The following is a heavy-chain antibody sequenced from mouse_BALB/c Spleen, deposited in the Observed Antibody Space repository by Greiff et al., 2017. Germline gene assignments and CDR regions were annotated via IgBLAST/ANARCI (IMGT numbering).Heavy chain of an antibody. CDR1: GFTFSDYY. Sequence: EVHLVESGGGLVKPGGSLKLSCAASGFTFSDYYMYWVRQTPEKRLEWVATISDGGSYTYYPDSVKGRFTISRDNAKNNLYLQMSSLKSEDTAMYYCARGGRRGYFDYWGQGTTLTVSS. CDR2: ISDGGSYT. CDR3: ARGGRRGYFDY. J-gene: IGHJ2*01. V-gene: IGHV5-4*02.